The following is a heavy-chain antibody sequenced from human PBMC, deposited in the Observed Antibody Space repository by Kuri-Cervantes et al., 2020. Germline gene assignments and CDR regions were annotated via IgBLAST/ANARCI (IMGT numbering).Heavy chain of an antibody. CDR2: IYPGDSDT. D-gene: IGHD3-10*01. J-gene: IGHJ5*02. Sequence: KVSCKGSGCSFTSYWIGWVRQMPGKGLEWMGIIYPGDSDTRYSPSFQGQVTISADKSISTAYLQWSSLKASDTAMYYCARLADYYGSGSYFGWFDPWGQGTLVTVSS. V-gene: IGHV5-51*01. CDR3: ARLADYYGSGSYFGWFDP. CDR1: GCSFTSYW.